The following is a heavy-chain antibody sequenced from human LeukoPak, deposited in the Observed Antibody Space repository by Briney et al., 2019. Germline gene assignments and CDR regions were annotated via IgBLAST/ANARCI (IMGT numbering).Heavy chain of an antibody. Sequence: PSETLSLTCTVSGGSISSYYWSWIRQPPGKGLEWIGEINHSGSTNYNPSLKSRVTISVDTSKNQFSLKLSSVTAADTAVYYCASACSSTSCYSNYYYGMDVWGQGTTVTVSS. J-gene: IGHJ6*02. CDR2: INHSGST. D-gene: IGHD2-2*01. CDR1: GGSISSYY. CDR3: ASACSSTSCYSNYYYGMDV. V-gene: IGHV4-34*01.